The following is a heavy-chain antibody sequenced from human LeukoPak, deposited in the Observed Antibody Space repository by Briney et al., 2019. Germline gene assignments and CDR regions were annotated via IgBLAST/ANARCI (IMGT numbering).Heavy chain of an antibody. D-gene: IGHD5-12*01. V-gene: IGHV1-8*01. CDR1: GYTFTSYE. J-gene: IGHJ5*02. CDR2: MNPKSGNT. CDR3: AKAGIVATMNADWFDP. Sequence: ASVKVSCKASGYTFTSYEINWVRQATGQGLEWMGWMNPKSGNTAYAQKCQGRVTMTRDTSISTAYMELSSLRSEDTAVYYCAKAGIVATMNADWFDPWGQGTLVIVSS.